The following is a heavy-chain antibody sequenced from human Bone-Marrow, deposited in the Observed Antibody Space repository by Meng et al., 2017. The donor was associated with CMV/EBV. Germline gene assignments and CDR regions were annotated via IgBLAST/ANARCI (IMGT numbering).Heavy chain of an antibody. Sequence: SETLSLTCAVYGGSFSGYYWSWIRQPPGKGLEWIGEINHSGSTNYNPSLKSRVTISVVTSKNQFSLKLSSVTAADTAVYYCARVPYSSSWGYFGYWGQGTLVTVSS. CDR2: INHSGST. CDR3: ARVPYSSSWGYFGY. V-gene: IGHV4-34*01. CDR1: GGSFSGYY. D-gene: IGHD6-13*01. J-gene: IGHJ4*02.